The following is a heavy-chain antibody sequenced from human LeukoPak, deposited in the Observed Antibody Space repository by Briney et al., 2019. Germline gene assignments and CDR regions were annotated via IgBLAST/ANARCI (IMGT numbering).Heavy chain of an antibody. D-gene: IGHD6-6*01. J-gene: IGHJ6*03. Sequence: SQTLSLTCTVSGGSISSGSYYWSWIRQPAGKGLEWIGRIYTSGSTNYNPSLKSRVTISVDTSKNQFSLKLSSVTAADTAVYYCARVSEYSSSSSLFTYYYYYMDVWGKGTTVTVSS. CDR2: IYTSGST. CDR1: GGSISSGSYY. CDR3: ARVSEYSSSSSLFTYYYYYMDV. V-gene: IGHV4-61*02.